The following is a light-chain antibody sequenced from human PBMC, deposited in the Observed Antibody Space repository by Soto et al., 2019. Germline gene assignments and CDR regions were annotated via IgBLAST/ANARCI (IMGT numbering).Light chain of an antibody. V-gene: IGKV3-11*01. J-gene: IGKJ3*01. CDR1: QSVSSY. Sequence: EIVLTQSPATLSLSPGERATLSCRASQSVSSYLAWYQQKPGQAPRLLIYDAANRATGIPARFSGSGSGTDFTLIISSLVPEDFSVYYCQQRSNWPPVLTFGPGTKVDIK. CDR3: QQRSNWPPVLT. CDR2: DAA.